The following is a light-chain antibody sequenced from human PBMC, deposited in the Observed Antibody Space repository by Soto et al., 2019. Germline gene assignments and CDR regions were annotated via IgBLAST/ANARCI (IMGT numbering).Light chain of an antibody. CDR3: SSYAGSNNYV. CDR2: EVN. CDR1: SSDVGGYNY. J-gene: IGLJ1*01. V-gene: IGLV2-8*01. Sequence: QSALTQPPSASGSPGQSVAISCTGTSSDVGGYNYVSWYQLHPGKAPKLMIYEVNMRPSGVPDRFSGSKSGNTASLTVSGPRAEDEADYYCSSYAGSNNYVFGTGTKVTVL.